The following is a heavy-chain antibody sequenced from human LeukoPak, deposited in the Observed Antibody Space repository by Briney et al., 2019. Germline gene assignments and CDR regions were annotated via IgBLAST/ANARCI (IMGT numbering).Heavy chain of an antibody. CDR3: ALTEVVAATPYY. D-gene: IGHD2-15*01. CDR1: GGSISSGDYY. CDR2: IYYSGST. V-gene: IGHV4-30-4*08. J-gene: IGHJ4*02. Sequence: SQTLSLTCTVSGGSISSGDYYWSWIRQPPGKGLEWIGYIYYSGSTYYNPSLKSRVTISVDTSKNQFSPKLSSVTAADTAVYYCALTEVVAATPYYWGQGTLVTVSS.